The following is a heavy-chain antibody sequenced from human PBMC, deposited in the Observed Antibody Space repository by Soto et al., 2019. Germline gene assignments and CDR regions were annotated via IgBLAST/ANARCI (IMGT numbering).Heavy chain of an antibody. CDR3: ARLRAADRNNY. Sequence: PCQCLQISWKGSGYSFTSYWIRWMRQMPGKGLEWMGIIYPGDSATRYSPSFQGQVTISADKSITPAYLQWSSLKASDTAMYYCARLRAADRNNYWRQGTLVTVSS. CDR1: GYSFTSYW. D-gene: IGHD6-25*01. V-gene: IGHV5-51*01. J-gene: IGHJ4*02. CDR2: IYPGDSAT.